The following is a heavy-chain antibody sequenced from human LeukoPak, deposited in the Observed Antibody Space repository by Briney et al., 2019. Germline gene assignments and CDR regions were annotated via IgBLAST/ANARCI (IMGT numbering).Heavy chain of an antibody. CDR1: GYTFTGYY. J-gene: IGHJ3*02. V-gene: IGHV1-2*04. CDR3: ARGSPMIVVFGTFDI. Sequence: WASVKVSCKASGYTFTGYYMHWVRQAPGQGLEWMGWINPNSGGTNYAQKFQGWVTMTRDTSISTAYMELSRLRSDDTAVYYCARGSPMIVVFGTFDIWGQGTMVTVSS. D-gene: IGHD3-22*01. CDR2: INPNSGGT.